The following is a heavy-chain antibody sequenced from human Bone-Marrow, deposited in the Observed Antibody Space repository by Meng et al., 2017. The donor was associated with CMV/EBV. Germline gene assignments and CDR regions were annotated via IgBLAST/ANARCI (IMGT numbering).Heavy chain of an antibody. Sequence: GGSLRLSCAASGFTFSSYSMNWVRQAPGKGLEWVSSISSSSSYIYYADSVKGRFTISRDNAKNSLYLQMNSLRAEDTAVYYCAREGSGNWWTVTTSYYYYYYGMDVWGQGTTVT. CDR1: GFTFSSYS. J-gene: IGHJ6*02. CDR3: AREGSGNWWTVTTSYYYYYYGMDV. D-gene: IGHD4-11*01. V-gene: IGHV3-21*01. CDR2: ISSSSSYI.